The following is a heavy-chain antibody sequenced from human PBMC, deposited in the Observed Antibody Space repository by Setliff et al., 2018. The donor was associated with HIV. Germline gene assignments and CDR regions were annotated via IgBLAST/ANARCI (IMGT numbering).Heavy chain of an antibody. CDR2: SYYSGST. V-gene: IGHV4-31*03. Sequence: SETLSLTCTVSGGSISSGGYYWSWIRQHPGKGLEWIGYSYYSGSTYYNPSLKRRVTLSVDTSKNQFSLKLSSVTAADTAVYYCARVPPLKAFGGVISLYYFDYWGQGTLVTVSS. J-gene: IGHJ4*02. CDR3: ARVPPLKAFGGVISLYYFDY. D-gene: IGHD3-16*02. CDR1: GGSISSGGYY.